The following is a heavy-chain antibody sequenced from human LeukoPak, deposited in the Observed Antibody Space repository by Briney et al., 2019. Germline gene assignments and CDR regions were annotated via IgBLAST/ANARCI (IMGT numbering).Heavy chain of an antibody. V-gene: IGHV3-33*06. J-gene: IGHJ4*02. Sequence: PGGSLRLSCAASGFTFSSYGMHWVRQAPGKGLEWVAVIWYDGSNKYYADSVKGRSTISRDNSKNTLYLQMNSLRAEDTAVYYCAKDYYYGSGSYYNFALDYWGQGTLVTVSS. D-gene: IGHD3-10*01. CDR2: IWYDGSNK. CDR1: GFTFSSYG. CDR3: AKDYYYGSGSYYNFALDY.